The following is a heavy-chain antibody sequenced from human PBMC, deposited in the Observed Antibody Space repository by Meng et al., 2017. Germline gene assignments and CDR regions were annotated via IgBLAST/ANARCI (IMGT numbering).Heavy chain of an antibody. CDR2: INTNTGNP. Sequence: QLQLVDPGFEFKKPGASDKVSCKASGYTFTSYAMNWVRQAPGQGLEWMGWINTNTGNPPYAQGFTGRFVFSLDTSVSTAYLQISSLKAEDTAVYYCARGGAASSFDYWGQGTLVTVSS. CDR3: ARGGAASSFDY. CDR1: GYTFTSYA. V-gene: IGHV7-4-1*02. J-gene: IGHJ4*02. D-gene: IGHD1-26*01.